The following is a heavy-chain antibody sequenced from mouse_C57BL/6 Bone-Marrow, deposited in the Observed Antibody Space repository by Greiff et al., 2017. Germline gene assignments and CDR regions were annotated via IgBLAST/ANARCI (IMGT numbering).Heavy chain of an antibody. J-gene: IGHJ3*01. Sequence: VQLQESGAELARPGASVKMSCKASGYTFTSYTMHWVKQRPGQGLEWIGYINPSSGYTKYNQKFKDKATLTADKSSSTAYMQLSSLTSEASAVYYCARRPLYYDYAWFAYWGQGTLVTVSA. D-gene: IGHD2-4*01. CDR1: GYTFTSYT. CDR3: ARRPLYYDYAWFAY. V-gene: IGHV1-4*01. CDR2: INPSSGYT.